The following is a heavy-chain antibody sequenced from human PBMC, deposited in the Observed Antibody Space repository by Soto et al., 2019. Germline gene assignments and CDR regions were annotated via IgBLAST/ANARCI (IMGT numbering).Heavy chain of an antibody. V-gene: IGHV1-8*01. J-gene: IGHJ4*02. CDR2: MNPNSGNT. Sequence: QVQLVQSGAEVKKPGASVKVSCKASGYTFTSYDINWVRQATGQGLEWMGWMNPNSGNTGYAQKFXGXXXXXXXXSXXXAXXXXXXXXXXDTAVYYCARERSSGWLDYWGQGTLVTVSS. D-gene: IGHD6-19*01. CDR1: GYTFTSYD. CDR3: ARERSSGWLDY.